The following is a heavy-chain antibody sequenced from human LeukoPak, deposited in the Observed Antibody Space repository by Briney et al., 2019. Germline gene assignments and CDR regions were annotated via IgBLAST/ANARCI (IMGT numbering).Heavy chain of an antibody. Sequence: ASVKVSCKASGYTFTGYYMHWVRQAPGQGLEWMGWINPNSGGTNYAQKFLGRVTMTRDTSISTAYMELSRLRSDDTAVYYCARDSTVTSWFDPWGQGTLDTVSS. V-gene: IGHV1-2*02. CDR2: INPNSGGT. J-gene: IGHJ5*02. CDR3: ARDSTVTSWFDP. D-gene: IGHD4-17*01. CDR1: GYTFTGYY.